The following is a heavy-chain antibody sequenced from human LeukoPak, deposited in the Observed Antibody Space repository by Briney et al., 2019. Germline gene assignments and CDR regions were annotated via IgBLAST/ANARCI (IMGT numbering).Heavy chain of an antibody. CDR2: IGGDGGGGT. CDR1: GFTLSTYT. CDR3: VKDFGRNLGGPGY. V-gene: IGHV3-23*01. D-gene: IGHD3-10*01. J-gene: IGHJ4*02. Sequence: PGGSLRLSCGASGFTLSTYTMAWVRQAPGGGLEWVSGIGGDGGGGTYYADSVKGRFAISRDNSKSTLYLQMNSLRVEDTAVYYCVKDFGRNLGGPGYWGRGTLVTVSS.